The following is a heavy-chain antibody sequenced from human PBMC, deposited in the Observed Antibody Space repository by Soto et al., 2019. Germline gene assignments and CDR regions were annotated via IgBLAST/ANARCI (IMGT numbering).Heavy chain of an antibody. CDR1: GGSISSYY. Sequence: SETLSLTCTVSGGSISSYYWSWIRQPPGKGLEWIGYIYYSGTTSYNPSLNSRVTMSVDTSKNQFSLKVNSVTAADTAVYYCARESYYGSGATVVAYWGQGTRGTVAS. CDR2: IYYSGTT. D-gene: IGHD3-10*01. V-gene: IGHV4-59*01. CDR3: ARESYYGSGATVVAY. J-gene: IGHJ4*02.